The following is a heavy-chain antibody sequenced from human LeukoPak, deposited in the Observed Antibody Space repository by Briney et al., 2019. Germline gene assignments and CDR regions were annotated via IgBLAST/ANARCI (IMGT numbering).Heavy chain of an antibody. CDR3: ARDECSGEHGIDY. CDR2: IYYSGST. J-gene: IGHJ4*02. CDR1: GGSISSSSYY. D-gene: IGHD3-10*02. V-gene: IGHV4-39*07. Sequence: ASETLSLTCTVSGGSISSSSYYWGWIRQPPGKGLEWIGSIYYSGSTYYNPSLKSRVTISVDTSKNQFSLKLSSVTAADTAVYYCARDECSGEHGIDYWGQGTLVTVSS.